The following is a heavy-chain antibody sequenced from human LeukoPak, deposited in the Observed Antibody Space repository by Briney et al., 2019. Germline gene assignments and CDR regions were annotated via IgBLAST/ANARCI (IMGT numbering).Heavy chain of an antibody. CDR1: GFTFSSYS. J-gene: IGHJ6*02. CDR3: ARGEIDDYYYYYGMDV. D-gene: IGHD1-1*01. V-gene: IGHV3-21*01. CDR2: ISSSSSYI. Sequence: GGSLRLSCAAYGFTFSSYSMNWVRQAPGKGLEWVSSISSSSSYIYYADSVKGRFTISRDNAKNSLYLQMNSLRAEDTAVYYCARGEIDDYYYYYGMDVWGQGTTVTVSS.